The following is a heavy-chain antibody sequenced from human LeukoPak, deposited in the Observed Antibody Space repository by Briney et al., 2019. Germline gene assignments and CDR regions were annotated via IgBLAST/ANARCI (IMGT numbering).Heavy chain of an antibody. D-gene: IGHD2-15*01. J-gene: IGHJ3*02. CDR2: IYPGDSDT. CDR3: ASLYCSGGSCPGGAFDI. Sequence: GESLKISCKGSGYSFTSYWIGWVRQMPGKGLEWMGIIYPGDSDTRYSPSFQGQVTISADKSISTAHLQWSSLKASDTAMYYCASLYCSGGSCPGGAFDIWGQGTMVTVSS. V-gene: IGHV5-51*01. CDR1: GYSFTSYW.